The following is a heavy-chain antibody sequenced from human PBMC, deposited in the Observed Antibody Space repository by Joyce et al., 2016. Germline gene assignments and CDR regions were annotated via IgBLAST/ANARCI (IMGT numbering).Heavy chain of an antibody. D-gene: IGHD6-13*01. CDR1: GVPFGTYW. Sequence: EVQLVESGGGLVQPGGSLRLSCAASGVPFGTYWMHWVRQAPGKVLVWVSLLHDEGTTTWYADSVKGGFNVSGDNAKNTLYLQMNSLREGDTAIYYCARGAAGMSYFEFWGRGAPVTVSS. V-gene: IGHV3-74*01. CDR2: LHDEGTTT. CDR3: ARGAAGMSYFEF. J-gene: IGHJ4*02.